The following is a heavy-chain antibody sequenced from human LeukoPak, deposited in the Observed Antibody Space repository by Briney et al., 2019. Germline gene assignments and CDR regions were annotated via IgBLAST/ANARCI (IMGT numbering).Heavy chain of an antibody. CDR1: GLTFSSNG. V-gene: IGHV3-30*02. CDR2: IRYDGSDN. J-gene: IGHJ4*02. CDR3: AKADSGSYSGLGDYFDY. Sequence: GGSLRLSCAASGLTFSSNGMQWVRRAPGKRLLWVAFIRYDGSDNYYAGSLKSRFPISRDNSKYQLYLQMHSLRAEDTAVYYCAKADSGSYSGLGDYFDYWGQGTLVNVSS. D-gene: IGHD1-26*01.